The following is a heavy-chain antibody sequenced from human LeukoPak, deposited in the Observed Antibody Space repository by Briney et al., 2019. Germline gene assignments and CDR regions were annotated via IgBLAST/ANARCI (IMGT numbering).Heavy chain of an antibody. Sequence: ASVKVFYKSSGYPFTIYGHSCAPRAPGQGLEWMGWISAYNGNTNYAQKLQGRVTMTTDTSTSTAYMELRSLRSDDTAVYYFARGDRVDDVTLVRGVTSDYWGQGTLVTVSS. CDR3: ARGDRVDDVTLVRGVTSDY. D-gene: IGHD3-10*01. J-gene: IGHJ4*02. CDR2: ISAYNGNT. CDR1: GYPFTIYG. V-gene: IGHV1-18*01.